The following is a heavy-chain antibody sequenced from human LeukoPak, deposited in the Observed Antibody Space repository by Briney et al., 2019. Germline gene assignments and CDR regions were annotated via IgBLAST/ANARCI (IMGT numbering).Heavy chain of an antibody. CDR3: AGLPDHAVVPAAPVGFDP. J-gene: IGHJ5*02. CDR1: GFTFSSYA. Sequence: GGSLRLSCAASGFTFSSYAMHWVRQAPGKGLEWVAVISYDGSNKYYVDSVKGRFTISRDNSKNTLYLQMNSLRAEDTAIYYCAGLPDHAVVPAAPVGFDPWGQGTLVTVSS. CDR2: ISYDGSNK. D-gene: IGHD2-2*01. V-gene: IGHV3-30-3*01.